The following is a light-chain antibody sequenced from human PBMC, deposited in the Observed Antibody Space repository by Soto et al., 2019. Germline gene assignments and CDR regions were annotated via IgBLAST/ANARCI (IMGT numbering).Light chain of an antibody. V-gene: IGKV1-27*01. CDR3: QKYNSAAFT. CDR1: QGISNY. CDR2: AAS. J-gene: IGKJ3*01. Sequence: DIQMTQSPSSLSASVGDRVTITSRASQGISNYLAWYQQKPGKVPKLLIYAASTLQSGVPSRFSGSGSGTDFTLTISSLQPEDVATYYCQKYNSAAFTFGPGTKVDIK.